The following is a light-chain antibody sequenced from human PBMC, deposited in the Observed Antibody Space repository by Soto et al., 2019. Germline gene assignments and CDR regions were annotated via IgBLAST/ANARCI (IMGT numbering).Light chain of an antibody. J-gene: IGKJ2*01. CDR1: ESVASSY. CDR3: HQYGLSPRHP. Sequence: EIVLTQSPGTLSLSPGERATLSCRASESVASSYLAWYQQKPGQAPRLLIYGASSRATGIPDRFSGRGSGTDFTLTISRLEPEDFAVYYCHQYGLSPRHPFGQGTKLEIK. CDR2: GAS. V-gene: IGKV3-20*01.